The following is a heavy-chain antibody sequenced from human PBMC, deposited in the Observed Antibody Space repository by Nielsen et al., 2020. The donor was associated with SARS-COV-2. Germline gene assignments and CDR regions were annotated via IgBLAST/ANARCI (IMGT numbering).Heavy chain of an antibody. D-gene: IGHD3-10*01. J-gene: IGHJ3*02. CDR2: ISASGGST. Sequence: GESLKISCAASGFTFSSYGMHWVRQAPGKGLEWVSGISASGGSTYYTDSVKGRFAVSRDNSRSTLYLQMHSLRVEDTALYYCAKDDVVRGDAFDIWGQGTMVTVSS. V-gene: IGHV3-23*01. CDR1: GFTFSSYG. CDR3: AKDDVVRGDAFDI.